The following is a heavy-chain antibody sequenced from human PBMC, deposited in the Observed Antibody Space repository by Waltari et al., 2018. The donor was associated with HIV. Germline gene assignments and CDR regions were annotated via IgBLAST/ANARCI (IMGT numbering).Heavy chain of an antibody. CDR1: GDSVGDSRYY. D-gene: IGHD1-7*01. CDR3: ARGRNWNYPSQFDY. CDR2: IDYRGST. Sequence: QPQLQESGPGLVKPSESLSLTCTVSGDSVGDSRYYWGWIRQPPGKGLECIGGIDYRGSTYYNPSLKSRVTISLDTSKNQFSLTLSSVAAADTAVYYCARGRNWNYPSQFDYWGQGTLVTVSS. V-gene: IGHV4-39*07. J-gene: IGHJ4*02.